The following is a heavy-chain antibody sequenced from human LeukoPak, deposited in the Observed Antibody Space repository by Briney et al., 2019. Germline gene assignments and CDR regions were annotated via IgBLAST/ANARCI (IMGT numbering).Heavy chain of an antibody. J-gene: IGHJ5*02. CDR3: ARDRPNNWFDP. CDR1: GYTFTDYY. V-gene: IGHV1-2*02. CDR2: INPNSGAT. Sequence: GASVKVSCKASGYTFTDYYLHWVRQAPGQGLEWMGFINPNSGATTYAQKFRGRVSVTRDTSISTVYMELSSLRSDDTAVYYCARDRPNNWFDPWGQGTLVTVSS.